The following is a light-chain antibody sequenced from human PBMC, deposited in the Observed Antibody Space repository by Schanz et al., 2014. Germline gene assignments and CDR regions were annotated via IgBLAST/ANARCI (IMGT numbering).Light chain of an antibody. CDR1: QSVSTY. CDR2: DAS. CDR3: QHYGNWPLT. J-gene: IGKJ4*01. V-gene: IGKV3-20*01. Sequence: EVVLTQSPGSLSLSPGERATLSCRASQSVSTYLAWYQQKPGQAPRLLIHDASTRATGIPGRFSGSGSGTDFTLTISRLEPEDFAVYYCQHYGNWPLTFGGGTKVEIK.